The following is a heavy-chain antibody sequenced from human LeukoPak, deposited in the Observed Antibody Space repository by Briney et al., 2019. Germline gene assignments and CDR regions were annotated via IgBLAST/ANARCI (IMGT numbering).Heavy chain of an antibody. CDR1: GFTFSSYA. CDR2: ISYDGSNK. Sequence: GGSLRLSCAASGFTFSSYAMHWVRQAPGKGLEWVAVISYDGSNKYYADSVKGRFTISRDNSKNTLYLQMNSLRAEDTAVYYCARGPVSYDSSGWGYYFDYWGQGTLVTVSS. D-gene: IGHD3-22*01. V-gene: IGHV3-30*04. J-gene: IGHJ4*02. CDR3: ARGPVSYDSSGWGYYFDY.